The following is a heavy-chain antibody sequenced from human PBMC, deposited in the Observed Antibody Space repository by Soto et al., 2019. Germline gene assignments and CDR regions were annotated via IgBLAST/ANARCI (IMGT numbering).Heavy chain of an antibody. V-gene: IGHV3-23*01. J-gene: IGHJ4*02. CDR2: ISGSGGST. Sequence: GGSLRLSCAASVFTFSSDAMSWVRQAPGKGLEWVSAISGSGGSTYYADSVKGRFTISRDNSKKTLHLQMNSLRAEDTAVYYCAKERREDYYDSSGYYNYWGQATLVTVSS. D-gene: IGHD3-22*01. CDR1: VFTFSSDA. CDR3: AKERREDYYDSSGYYNY.